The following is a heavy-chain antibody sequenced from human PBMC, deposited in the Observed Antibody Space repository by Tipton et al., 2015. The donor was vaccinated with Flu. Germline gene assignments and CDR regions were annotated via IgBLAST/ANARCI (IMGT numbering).Heavy chain of an antibody. D-gene: IGHD3-22*01. V-gene: IGHV4-59*01. Sequence: LRLSCTVSGGSISSYHWSWIRQPPGKGLEWIAYVYNSGSSNYNPSLKSRVTISVVTSKNQFSLKLSSVTAADTAVYYCARAGGGYSLDYWGQGTLVTVSS. CDR2: VYNSGSS. J-gene: IGHJ4*02. CDR1: GGSISSYH. CDR3: ARAGGGYSLDY.